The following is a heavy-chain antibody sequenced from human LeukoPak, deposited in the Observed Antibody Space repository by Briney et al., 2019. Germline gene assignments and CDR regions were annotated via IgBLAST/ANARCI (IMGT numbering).Heavy chain of an antibody. V-gene: IGHV3-23*01. Sequence: GGSLRLSCATSGFTFSSYAMSWVRQAPGKGLEWVSGIGASGGSTYYADSVKGRFTISRDNAKNSLYLQMSSLRAEDTAIYYCARGGRLRLLSLYYFENWGQGTLVTVSS. CDR2: IGASGGST. J-gene: IGHJ4*02. CDR1: GFTFSSYA. CDR3: ARGGRLRLLSLYYFEN. D-gene: IGHD5-12*01.